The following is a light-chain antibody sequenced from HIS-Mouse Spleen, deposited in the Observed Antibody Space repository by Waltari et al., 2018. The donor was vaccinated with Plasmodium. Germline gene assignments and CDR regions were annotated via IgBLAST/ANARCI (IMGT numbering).Light chain of an antibody. CDR1: ALLNHY. V-gene: IGLV3-25*03. CDR2: KDR. J-gene: IGLJ2*01. CDR3: QTADSSGTDQV. Sequence: YDLTQPPSVSVSPGQTARVSCLGDALLNHYGYWYQPKTGQAPVLVIYKDRERPSGIPERFSGSSSGTTGTLTISGVQAEDEADYYCQTADSSGTDQVFGGGTKLTVL.